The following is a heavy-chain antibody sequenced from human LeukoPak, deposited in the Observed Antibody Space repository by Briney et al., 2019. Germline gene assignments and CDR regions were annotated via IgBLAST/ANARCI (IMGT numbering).Heavy chain of an antibody. CDR2: INPNSGGT. Sequence: PRASVKVSCKASGYTFTGYYMHWVRQAPGQGLEWMGWINPNSGGTNYAQKFQGWVTMTRDTSISTAYMELSRLRSDDTAVYYCARYCSSTSCYFGYYYYGMDVWGQGTTVTVSS. D-gene: IGHD2-2*01. J-gene: IGHJ6*02. CDR3: ARYCSSTSCYFGYYYYGMDV. CDR1: GYTFTGYY. V-gene: IGHV1-2*04.